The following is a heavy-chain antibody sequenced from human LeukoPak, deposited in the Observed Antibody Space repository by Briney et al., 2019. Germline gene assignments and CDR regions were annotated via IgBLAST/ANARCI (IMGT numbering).Heavy chain of an antibody. J-gene: IGHJ3*02. CDR1: GFTFSSYS. D-gene: IGHD2-2*01. CDR2: ISSSSGTI. CDR3: EREGHCSTTSCALDAIEI. Sequence: GGSLRLSCATSGFTFSSYSMNWVRQAPGKGLEWVSYISSSSGTIYYADSVKGRFTISRDNAKNSLSLQMNSLRAEDTAVYYCEREGHCSTTSCALDAIEIWGQGTLVAVSS. V-gene: IGHV3-48*01.